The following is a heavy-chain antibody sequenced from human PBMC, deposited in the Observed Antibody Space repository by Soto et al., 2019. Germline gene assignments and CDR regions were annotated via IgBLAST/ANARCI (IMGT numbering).Heavy chain of an antibody. CDR2: IIPVLGVT. CDR1: GSTFSSYT. Sequence: QVQLVQSGAEVRKPGSSVEVSCMASGSTFSSYTVNWVRQAPGQGLERIGRIIPVLGVTHYARRFQGRVTITADSSRKTAYMELTSRTSEDTAVYYCARRRYCGVDCYNKFYYGMDVWGQGTTVTVSS. V-gene: IGHV1-69*02. CDR3: ARRRYCGVDCYNKFYYGMDV. D-gene: IGHD2-21*02. J-gene: IGHJ6*02.